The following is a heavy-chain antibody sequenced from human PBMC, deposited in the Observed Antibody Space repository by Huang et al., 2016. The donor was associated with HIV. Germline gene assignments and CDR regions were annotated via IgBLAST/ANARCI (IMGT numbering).Heavy chain of an antibody. CDR2: INAGNGNT. D-gene: IGHD6-25*01. CDR3: ARGIAAGDY. Sequence: QVQLVQSGAEVKKPGASVKVSCKASGYIFSTYDTHWVRQAPGQRLEWMGRINAGNGNTKDSQRFQGRVTSTRDTAANTAYVELSSLRSEDTGVYYCARGIAAGDYWGQGTLVTVSS. J-gene: IGHJ4*02. CDR1: GYIFSTYD. V-gene: IGHV1-3*01.